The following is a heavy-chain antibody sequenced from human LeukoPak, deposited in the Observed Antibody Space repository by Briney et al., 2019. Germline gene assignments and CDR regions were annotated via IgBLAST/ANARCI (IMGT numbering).Heavy chain of an antibody. Sequence: SETLSLTCAVYGGSFSGHYWSWIRQPPGKGLEWIGEINHSGSTNYNPSLKSRVTISVDTSKNQFSLKLSSVTAADTAVYYCATTYYYDSSGYYPNTGYYFDYWGQGTLVTVSS. CDR2: INHSGST. V-gene: IGHV4-34*01. D-gene: IGHD3-22*01. CDR3: ATTYYYDSSGYYPNTGYYFDY. CDR1: GGSFSGHY. J-gene: IGHJ4*02.